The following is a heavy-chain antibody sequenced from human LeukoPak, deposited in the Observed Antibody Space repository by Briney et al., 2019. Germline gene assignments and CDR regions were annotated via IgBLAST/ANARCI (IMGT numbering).Heavy chain of an antibody. V-gene: IGHV4-59*01. CDR2: IYHSGST. D-gene: IGHD5-12*01. CDR3: ARGGGYASPIGY. J-gene: IGHJ4*02. Sequence: XXXLEWIGYIYHSGSTNYNPSLKSRVTISVDTSKNQFSLKLSSVTAADTAVYYCARGGGYASPIGYWGQGALVTVSS.